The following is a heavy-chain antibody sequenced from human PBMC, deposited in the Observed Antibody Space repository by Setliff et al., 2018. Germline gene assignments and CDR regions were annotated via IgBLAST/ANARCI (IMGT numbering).Heavy chain of an antibody. CDR3: ARAGPTVTFFRVLVISWWDP. CDR1: GGSISSGSYY. D-gene: IGHD3-3*01. V-gene: IGHV4-61*09. J-gene: IGHJ5*02. CDR2: FHTGGST. Sequence: PSETLSLTCTVSGGSISSGSYYWTWIRQPAGKGLEWIGHFHTGGSTNYNRSLRSRVSISVDTSKNQFSLKLSSVTAADTATYYCARAGPTVTFFRVLVISWWDPWGRGSLVTVSS.